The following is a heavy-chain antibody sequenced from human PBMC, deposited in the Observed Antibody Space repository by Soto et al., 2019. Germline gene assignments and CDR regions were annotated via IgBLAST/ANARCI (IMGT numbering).Heavy chain of an antibody. CDR2: IYYSGST. J-gene: IGHJ4*02. D-gene: IGHD6-13*01. CDR1: GGSLSSGGCY. V-gene: IGHV4-31*03. CDR3: ARGVIRQLVRFDY. Sequence: SETLSLTCPVSGGSLSSGGCYWSWIRQHPGKGLEWIGYIYYSGSTYYNPSLKSRVTISVDTSKNQFSLKLSSVTAADTAVYYCARGVIRQLVRFDYSGQGTLVTVSS.